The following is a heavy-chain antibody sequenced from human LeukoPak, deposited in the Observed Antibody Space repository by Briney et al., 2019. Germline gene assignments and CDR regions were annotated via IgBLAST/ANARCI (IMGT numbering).Heavy chain of an antibody. D-gene: IGHD2-15*01. CDR2: IYYSGST. CDR1: GGSISSYY. V-gene: IGHV4-59*01. CDR3: ARDSGDYFDY. Sequence: PSETLSLTCTVSGGSISSYYWSWIRQPPGKGLEWIGYIYYSGSTNYNPSPKSRVTISVDTSKNQFSLKLSSVTAADTAVYYCARDSGDYFDYWGQGTLVTVSS. J-gene: IGHJ4*02.